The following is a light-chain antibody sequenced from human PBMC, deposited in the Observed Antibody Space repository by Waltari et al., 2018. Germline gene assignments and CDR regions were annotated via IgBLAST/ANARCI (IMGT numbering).Light chain of an antibody. CDR1: SGHSTNV. V-gene: IGLV4-69*01. CDR3: QTGGHGTWV. Sequence: QLVLTQSPSASASLGASVKLTCTLDSGHSTNVIAWLQQQPEKGPRFLMRVNSDGSHSKGDALPDRFSGSSSGTERYLTISSLQSEDEADYYCQTGGHGTWVFGGGTKLTVL. CDR2: VNSDGSH. J-gene: IGLJ3*02.